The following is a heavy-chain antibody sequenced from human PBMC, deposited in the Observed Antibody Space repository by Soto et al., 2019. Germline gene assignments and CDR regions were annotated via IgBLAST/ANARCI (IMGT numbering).Heavy chain of an antibody. CDR2: IKQDGSEK. CDR1: GFTFSSYW. J-gene: IGHJ6*02. Sequence: GGSLRLSCAASGFTFSSYWMNWVRQAPGKGLEWVANIKQDGSEKNYVDSVKGRFTISRDNSKNSLYLQMNSLRAEDTAVYYCARDPSLVVTAILYGMDVWGQGTTVTVSS. V-gene: IGHV3-7*01. CDR3: ARDPSLVVTAILYGMDV. D-gene: IGHD2-21*02.